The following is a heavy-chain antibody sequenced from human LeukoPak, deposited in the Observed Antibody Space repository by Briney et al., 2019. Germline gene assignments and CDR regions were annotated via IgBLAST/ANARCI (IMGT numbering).Heavy chain of an antibody. CDR1: GYTFTSYG. D-gene: IGHD1-26*01. Sequence: ASVKVSCKASGYTFTSYGISWVRQAPGQGLEWMGWISTYNDNTHYAQNLQGRVTMTTDTSTSTAYMQLRSLRSDDTAVYYCARDFGGVGVTWPLGYWGQGTLVTVSS. CDR2: ISTYNDNT. CDR3: ARDFGGVGVTWPLGY. J-gene: IGHJ4*02. V-gene: IGHV1-18*01.